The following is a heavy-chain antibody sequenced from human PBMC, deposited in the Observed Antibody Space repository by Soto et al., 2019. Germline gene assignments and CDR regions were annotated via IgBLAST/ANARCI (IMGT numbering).Heavy chain of an antibody. CDR2: IGGGGGRT. CDR3: AKIAEAVAGAVYGY. V-gene: IGHV3-23*01. Sequence: GGSLRLSCAASGFTFSNYAMGWVRQAPGKGLEWVSGIGGGGGRTYYADSVKGRFTISRDNSKNTLYLQMNSVRVEDTAIYFCAKIAEAVAGAVYGYWGQGALVTVSS. J-gene: IGHJ4*02. D-gene: IGHD6-19*01. CDR1: GFTFSNYA.